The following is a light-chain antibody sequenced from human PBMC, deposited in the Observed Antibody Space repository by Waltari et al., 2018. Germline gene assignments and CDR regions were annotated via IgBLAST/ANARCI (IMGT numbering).Light chain of an antibody. V-gene: IGKV3D-20*01. CDR1: QTVRSNY. Sequence: EIVLTQSPATLSLSPGERATLSCRASQTVRSNYLAWYQQKSGLAPRLLIYDASKRATGIPDRFSGSGSGTDFTLTITRLEPEDFAVYFCQQYLSSPWTFGLGTKMEIK. CDR3: QQYLSSPWT. CDR2: DAS. J-gene: IGKJ1*01.